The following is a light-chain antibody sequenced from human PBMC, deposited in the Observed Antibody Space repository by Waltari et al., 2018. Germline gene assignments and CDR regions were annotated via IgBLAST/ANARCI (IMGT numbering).Light chain of an antibody. CDR2: DVS. CDR3: SSYTSTNTWV. V-gene: IGLV2-14*03. Sequence: QSALTQPASVSGSPGQSITISCTGTSRDVGGYNYVPWYQQHPGKAPNLMIFDVSKRPSGVSNRFSGAKSGNTASLTISGLQAEDEAEYYCSSYTSTNTWVFGGGTKLTVL. J-gene: IGLJ3*02. CDR1: SRDVGGYNY.